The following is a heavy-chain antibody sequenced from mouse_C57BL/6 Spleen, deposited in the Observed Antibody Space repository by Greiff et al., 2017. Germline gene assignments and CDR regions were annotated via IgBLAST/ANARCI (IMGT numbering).Heavy chain of an antibody. CDR2: INPNNGGT. D-gene: IGHD2-3*01. Sequence: EVQLQQSGPELVKPGASVKIPCKASGYTFTDYNMDWVKQSHGKSLEWIGDINPNNGGTIYNQKFKGKATLTVDKSSSTAYMELRSLTSEDTAVYYCARIYDGYFYLDYWGQGTTLTVSS. CDR1: GYTFTDYN. CDR3: ARIYDGYFYLDY. V-gene: IGHV1-18*01. J-gene: IGHJ2*01.